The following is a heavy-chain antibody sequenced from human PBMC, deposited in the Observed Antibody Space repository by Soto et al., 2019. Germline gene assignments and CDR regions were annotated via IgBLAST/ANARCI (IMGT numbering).Heavy chain of an antibody. CDR1: GYTFTSYG. CDR2: ISAYNGNT. J-gene: IGHJ4*02. Sequence: QVQLVQSGAEVKKPGASVKVSCKASGYTFTSYGISWVRQAPGQGLEWMGWISAYNGNTNYAQKHEGRVHMTTATTTSTAYRALRSLRSDVTAVYYCARSHRCYDSWRTPFDYWGQGTLVTVSS. V-gene: IGHV1-18*01. D-gene: IGHD3-3*01. CDR3: ARSHRCYDSWRTPFDY.